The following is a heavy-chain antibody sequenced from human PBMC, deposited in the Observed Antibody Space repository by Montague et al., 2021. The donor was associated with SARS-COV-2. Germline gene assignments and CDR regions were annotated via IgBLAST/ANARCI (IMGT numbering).Heavy chain of an antibody. CDR3: ARGATVNHY. J-gene: IGHJ4*02. CDR1: GGSFSGYY. D-gene: IGHD4-17*01. CDR2: INHSGST. Sequence: SETLSLTCAVYGGSFSGYYWSWIRQPPGKGLEWIGEINHSGSTNXNPSLKSRVTISVDTSKNQFSLKLSSVTAADTAVYYCARGATVNHYWGQGTLVTVSS. V-gene: IGHV4-34*01.